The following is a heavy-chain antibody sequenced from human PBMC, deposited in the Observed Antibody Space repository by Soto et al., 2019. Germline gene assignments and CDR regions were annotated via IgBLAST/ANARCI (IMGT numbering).Heavy chain of an antibody. V-gene: IGHV3-7*01. CDR3: ARGSTSFDS. J-gene: IGHJ4*02. D-gene: IGHD2-2*01. CDR2: IYRDGSME. CDR1: GFSLSDTW. Sequence: GGSLRLSCAASGFSLSDTWMSWLRQAPGRGLEWVANIYRDGSMENYVGSVRGRFTISRDNARNSLFLQMNSLGAEDTAVYYCARGSTSFDSWGQGTLVTVSS.